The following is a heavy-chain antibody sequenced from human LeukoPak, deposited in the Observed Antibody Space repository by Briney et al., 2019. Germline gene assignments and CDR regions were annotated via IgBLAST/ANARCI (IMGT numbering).Heavy chain of an antibody. V-gene: IGHV3-21*04. Sequence: GGSLRLSCAASGFTFSTYAMGWVRQAPGKGLEWVSSIDGSSTYIYYADSMKGRVTISRDNAKNILYLHMNSLRVEDTAVYYCASLSLGHYWGQGTLVTVSS. CDR2: IDGSSTYI. CDR3: ASLSLGHY. D-gene: IGHD6-6*01. J-gene: IGHJ4*02. CDR1: GFTFSTYA.